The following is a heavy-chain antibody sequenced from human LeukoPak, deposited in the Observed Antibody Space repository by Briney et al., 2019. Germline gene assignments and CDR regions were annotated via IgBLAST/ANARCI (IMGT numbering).Heavy chain of an antibody. D-gene: IGHD3-10*01. CDR2: IKQDGSEK. J-gene: IGHJ4*02. Sequence: GGSLRLSCAASGFTFSSYWMSWVRQAPGKGLEWVANIKQDGSEKYYVDSVKGRFTISRDNAKNSLYLQMNSLRAEDTAVYYCARLRGFGERQFDYWGQGTLVTVSS. CDR3: ARLRGFGERQFDY. CDR1: GFTFSSYW. V-gene: IGHV3-7*01.